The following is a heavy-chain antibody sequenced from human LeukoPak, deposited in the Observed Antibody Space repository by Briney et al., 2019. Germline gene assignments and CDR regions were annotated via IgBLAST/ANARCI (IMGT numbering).Heavy chain of an antibody. Sequence: GGSLRLSCAASGFTVSSNYIRSNYVSWVRQAPGKGLEWISIIYREGNTYYADSLKGRFTISRDNAKNSLYLQMNSLRAEDAAMYYCARESITMIAVAYWSFDLWGRGTLVTVSS. CDR2: IYREGNT. J-gene: IGHJ2*01. V-gene: IGHV3-53*01. CDR1: GFTVSSNY. D-gene: IGHD3-22*01. CDR3: ARESITMIAVAYWSFDL.